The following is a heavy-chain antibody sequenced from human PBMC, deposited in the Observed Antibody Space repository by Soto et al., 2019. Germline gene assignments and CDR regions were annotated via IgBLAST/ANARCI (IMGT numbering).Heavy chain of an antibody. CDR3: AREPTGTRGGDY. J-gene: IGHJ4*02. Sequence: QVQLVQSGAEVKKPGASVKVSCKASGYTFTSYDINWVRQATGQGLAGMGWMNPNSGNTGYAQKFQGRVTMTMNTSISTAYMELISLRSEDTAVYYCAREPTGTRGGDYWGQGTLVTVSS. D-gene: IGHD1-1*01. CDR2: MNPNSGNT. V-gene: IGHV1-8*01. CDR1: GYTFTSYD.